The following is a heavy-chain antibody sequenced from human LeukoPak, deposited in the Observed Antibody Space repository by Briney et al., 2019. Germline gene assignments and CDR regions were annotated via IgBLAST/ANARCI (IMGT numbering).Heavy chain of an antibody. CDR2: IYTGGNT. J-gene: IGHJ4*02. CDR1: GFTVSSNY. CDR3: ARVGRGNIYGYGDY. D-gene: IGHD5-18*01. V-gene: IGHV3-66*01. Sequence: GGSLRLSCAASGFTVSSNYMSWVRQAPGKGLEWVSVIYTGGNTYYADSVKGRFTISRDNSRNTLYLQMNSLRAEDTAVYYCARVGRGNIYGYGDYWGQGTLVTVSS.